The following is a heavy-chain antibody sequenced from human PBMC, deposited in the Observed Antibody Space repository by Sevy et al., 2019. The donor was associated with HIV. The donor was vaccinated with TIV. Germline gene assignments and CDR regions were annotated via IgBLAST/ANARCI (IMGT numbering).Heavy chain of an antibody. CDR1: GFTFSSYW. CDR2: IKQDGSEK. CDR3: ARVEPYYYDSSGYYYYFHY. Sequence: GGSLRLSCAASGFTFSSYWMSWVRQAPGKGLEWVANIKQDGSEKYYVDSVKGRFTISRDNAKNSLYLQMNSLRAEDTAVYYCARVEPYYYDSSGYYYYFHYWGQGTLVTVSS. V-gene: IGHV3-7*01. J-gene: IGHJ4*02. D-gene: IGHD3-22*01.